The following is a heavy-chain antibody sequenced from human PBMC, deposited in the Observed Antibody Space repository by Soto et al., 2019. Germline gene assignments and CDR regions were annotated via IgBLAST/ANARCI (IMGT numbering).Heavy chain of an antibody. CDR1: GGTFSSYA. V-gene: IGHV1-69*13. Sequence: SVKVSCKASGGTFSSYAISWVRQAPGQGLEWMGGIIPIFGTANYAQKFQGRVTITADESTSTAYMELSSLRSEDTAVYYCARDNNGSGSYYNTNRPDYYSYGMDVRGQGTTVTVSS. CDR3: ARDNNGSGSYYNTNRPDYYSYGMDV. J-gene: IGHJ6*02. D-gene: IGHD3-10*01. CDR2: IIPIFGTA.